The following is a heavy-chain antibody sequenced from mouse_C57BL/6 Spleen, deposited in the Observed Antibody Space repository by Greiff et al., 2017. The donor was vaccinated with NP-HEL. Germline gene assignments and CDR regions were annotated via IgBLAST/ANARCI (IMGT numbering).Heavy chain of an antibody. CDR1: GYTFTSYW. J-gene: IGHJ2*01. Sequence: QVQLQQPGAELVMPGASVKLSCKASGYTFTSYWMHWVKQRPGQGLEWIGEIDPSDSYTNYNQKFKGKSTLTVDKSSSTAYMQLSSLTSEDSAVYYCARRASYYGSSYYFDYWGQGTTLTVSS. V-gene: IGHV1-69*01. CDR2: IDPSDSYT. D-gene: IGHD1-1*01. CDR3: ARRASYYGSSYYFDY.